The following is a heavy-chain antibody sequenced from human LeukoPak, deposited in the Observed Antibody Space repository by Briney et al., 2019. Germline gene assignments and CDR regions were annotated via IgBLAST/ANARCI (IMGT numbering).Heavy chain of an antibody. CDR2: ISSSGSTI. J-gene: IGHJ5*02. D-gene: IGHD5-24*01. V-gene: IGHV3-48*04. CDR3: ARDISARDEAWWFDP. Sequence: GGSLRLSCAASGFTFSSYSMNWVRQAPGKGLEWVSYISSSGSTIYYADSVKGRFTISRDNAKNSLYLQMNSLRAEDTAVYYCARDISARDEAWWFDPWGQGTLVTVSS. CDR1: GFTFSSYS.